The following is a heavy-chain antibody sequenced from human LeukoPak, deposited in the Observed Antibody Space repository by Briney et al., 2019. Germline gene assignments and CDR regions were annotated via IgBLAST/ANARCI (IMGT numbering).Heavy chain of an antibody. CDR2: IIPIFGTA. J-gene: IGHJ6*02. CDR3: ARAPRDIVVVPAAGGSTILYYYYGMDV. CDR1: GGTFSSYA. V-gene: IGHV1-69*13. Sequence: RWASVKVSCKASGGTFSSYAISWVRQAPGQGLEWMGGIIPIFGTANYAQKFQGRVTITADESTSTAYMELSSLRSEDTAVYYCARAPRDIVVVPAAGGSTILYYYYGMDVWGQGTTVTVSS. D-gene: IGHD2-2*01.